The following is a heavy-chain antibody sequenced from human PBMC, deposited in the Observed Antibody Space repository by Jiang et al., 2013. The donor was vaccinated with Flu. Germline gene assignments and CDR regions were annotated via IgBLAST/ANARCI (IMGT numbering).Heavy chain of an antibody. D-gene: IGHD1-26*01. CDR2: VYYIGTT. J-gene: IGHJ5*02. V-gene: IGHV4-39*01. CDR3: ATNTTSSPWFGP. Sequence: GPGLVKPSETLSLTCTVSGGSIRNGFSYWGWIRQSPGKGLEWLGTVYYIGTTHYNPSLRSRVAISVDTSKNQFSLRLTSVTAADTGIYYCATNTTSSPWFGPWGPGTLVTVSS. CDR1: GGSIRNGFSY.